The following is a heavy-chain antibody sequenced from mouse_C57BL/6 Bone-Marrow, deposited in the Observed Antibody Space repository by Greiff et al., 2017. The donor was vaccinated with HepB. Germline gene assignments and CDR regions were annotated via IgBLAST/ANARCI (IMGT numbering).Heavy chain of an antibody. V-gene: IGHV14-4*01. CDR1: GFNIKDDY. D-gene: IGHD2-4*01. J-gene: IGHJ4*01. Sequence: EVQRVESGAELVRPGASVKLSCTASGFNIKDDYMHWVKQRPEQGLEWIGWIDPENGDTEYASKFQGKATITADTSSNTAYLQLSSLTSEDTAVYYCTTNDYGGYAMDYWGQGTSVTVSS. CDR2: IDPENGDT. CDR3: TTNDYGGYAMDY.